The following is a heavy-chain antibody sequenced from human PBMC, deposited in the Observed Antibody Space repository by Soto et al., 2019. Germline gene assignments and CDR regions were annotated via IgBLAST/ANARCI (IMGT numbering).Heavy chain of an antibody. D-gene: IGHD3-22*01. CDR1: GGSISSYY. Sequence: PSETLSLTCTVSGGSISSYYWSWIRQPPGKGLEWIGYIYYSGSTYYNPSLKSRVTISVDTSKNQFSLKLSSVTATDTAVYYCARDLAVVVVTKTSHDAFDIWGQGTMVTVSS. V-gene: IGHV4-59*12. J-gene: IGHJ3*02. CDR3: ARDLAVVVVTKTSHDAFDI. CDR2: IYYSGST.